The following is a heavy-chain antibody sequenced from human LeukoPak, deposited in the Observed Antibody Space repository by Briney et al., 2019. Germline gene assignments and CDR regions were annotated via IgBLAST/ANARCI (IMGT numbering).Heavy chain of an antibody. CDR1: GFSFSNYA. Sequence: GGSLRLSCAASGFSFSNYAMSWVRQAPGEGLEWVSVITNSGDDAHHADSVKGRFTISRDNSKNTLYLQMNSLRAEDTAVYYCARGPSDILTGYYTDYFDYWGQGTLVTVSS. D-gene: IGHD3-9*01. CDR2: ITNSGDDA. CDR3: ARGPSDILTGYYTDYFDY. J-gene: IGHJ4*02. V-gene: IGHV3-23*01.